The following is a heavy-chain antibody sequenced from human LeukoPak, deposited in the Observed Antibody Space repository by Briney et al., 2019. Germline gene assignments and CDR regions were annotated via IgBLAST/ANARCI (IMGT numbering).Heavy chain of an antibody. V-gene: IGHV3-23*01. J-gene: IGHJ4*02. CDR1: GFTFSSYA. CDR3: AKDFWFLEWLSFDY. D-gene: IGHD3-3*01. CDR2: ISGSGGST. Sequence: GGSLRLSCAASGFTFSSYAMSWVRQAPGKGLEWVSAISGSGGSTYYADSVKGRFTISRDNYKNTLYLQMNSLRAEDTAVYYCAKDFWFLEWLSFDYWGQGTLVTVS.